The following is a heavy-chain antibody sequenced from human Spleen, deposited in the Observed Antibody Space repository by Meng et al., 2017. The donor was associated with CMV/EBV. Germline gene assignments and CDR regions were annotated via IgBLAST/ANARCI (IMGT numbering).Heavy chain of an antibody. CDR3: ARVLRPGNYYYYGVDV. Sequence: GGSLRLSCAASGFTFDDYAMTWVRQAPGQGLEWVSTISWSGDNTGYADSVKGRFTISRDNAKNSLFLQMNSLRAEDTAVYYCARVLRPGNYYYYGVDVWGQGTAVTVSS. V-gene: IGHV3-20*04. CDR2: ISWSGDNT. CDR1: GFTFDDYA. J-gene: IGHJ6*02. D-gene: IGHD1-26*01.